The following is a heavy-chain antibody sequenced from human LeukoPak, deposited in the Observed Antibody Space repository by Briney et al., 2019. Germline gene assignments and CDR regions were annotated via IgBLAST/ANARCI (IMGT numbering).Heavy chain of an antibody. J-gene: IGHJ4*02. CDR1: GGSFSGYY. D-gene: IGHD2-2*01. CDR2: INHSGST. V-gene: IGHV4-34*01. CDR3: AMLNVVPAATNFDY. Sequence: SETPSLTCAVYGGSFSGYYWSWIRQPPGKGLEWLGEINHSGSTNYNPSLKRRVTISVDTSKNQFSLKLSSVTAADTAVYYCAMLNVVPAATNFDYWGQGTLVTVSS.